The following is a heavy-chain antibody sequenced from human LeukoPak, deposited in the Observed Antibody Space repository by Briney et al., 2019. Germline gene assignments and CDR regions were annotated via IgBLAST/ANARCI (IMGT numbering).Heavy chain of an antibody. CDR2: INHKEIT. D-gene: IGHD3-9*01. Sequence: PSETLSLTCAVYGGSFSGYYWSWIRQPPGKGLEWIGEINHKEITNYNPSLESRVTISVDTSKNQFSLKLSSVTAADTAVYYCARAVTYHDVLTGYYRDYFDHWGQGSLVTVSS. J-gene: IGHJ4*02. CDR1: GGSFSGYY. CDR3: ARAVTYHDVLTGYYRDYFDH. V-gene: IGHV4-34*01.